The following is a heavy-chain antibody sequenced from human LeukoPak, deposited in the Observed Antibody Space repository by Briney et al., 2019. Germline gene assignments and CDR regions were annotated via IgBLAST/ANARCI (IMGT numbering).Heavy chain of an antibody. V-gene: IGHV1-3*01. J-gene: IGHJ4*02. CDR1: GYTFTSYA. CDR2: INAGNGNT. D-gene: IGHD6-19*01. Sequence: ASVKVSCKASGYTFTSYAMHWVRQAPGQRLEWMGWINAGNGNTKYSQKFQGRVTITRDTSASTAYMELSSLRSEDTAVYYCARDLGKAVALFGFDYWGQGTLVTVSS. CDR3: ARDLGKAVALFGFDY.